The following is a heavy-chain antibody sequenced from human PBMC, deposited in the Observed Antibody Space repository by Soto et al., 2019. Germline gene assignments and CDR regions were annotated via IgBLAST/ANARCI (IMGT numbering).Heavy chain of an antibody. D-gene: IGHD3-10*01. CDR1: GFTFSSYA. CDR3: AKDWGSGSQEDYYFDY. CDR2: ISGSGGST. J-gene: IGHJ4*02. Sequence: GGSLRLSCAASGFTFSSYAMSWVRQAPGKGLEWVSAISGSGGSTYYADSVKGRFTISRDNSKNTLYLQMNSLRAEDTAVYYCAKDWGSGSQEDYYFDYWGQGTLVTVSS. V-gene: IGHV3-23*01.